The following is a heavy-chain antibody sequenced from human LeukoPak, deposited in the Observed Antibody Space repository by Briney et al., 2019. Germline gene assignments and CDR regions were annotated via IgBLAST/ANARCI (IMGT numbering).Heavy chain of an antibody. CDR1: GGTFSSYA. CDR2: IIPIFGTA. V-gene: IGHV1-69*05. Sequence: SVTVSCKASGGTFSSYATSWVRQAPGQGLEWMGGIIPIFGTANYAQKFQGRVTITTDESTSTAYMELSSLRSEDTAVYYCARSNYGDYSHYYMDVWGKGTTVTVSS. J-gene: IGHJ6*03. D-gene: IGHD4-17*01. CDR3: ARSNYGDYSHYYMDV.